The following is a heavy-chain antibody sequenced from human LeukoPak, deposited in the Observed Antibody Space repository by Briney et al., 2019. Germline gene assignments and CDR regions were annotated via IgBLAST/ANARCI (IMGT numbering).Heavy chain of an antibody. Sequence: GGSLRLSYVASGFSFNGDWMNWVRQAPGKGLEWVANIKPDGSQKYYVDSVKGRFTISRDNAEKSLFLQMNSLRAEDTAVYYYVRDGPAFLDFDYWGQGTLVTVSS. CDR2: IKPDGSQK. V-gene: IGHV3-7*01. CDR3: VRDGPAFLDFDY. CDR1: GFSFNGDW. D-gene: IGHD2-2*01. J-gene: IGHJ4*02.